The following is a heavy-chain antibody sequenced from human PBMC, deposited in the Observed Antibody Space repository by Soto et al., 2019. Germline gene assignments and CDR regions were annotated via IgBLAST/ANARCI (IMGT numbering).Heavy chain of an antibody. CDR3: ARQSNTAMVRFYWFDP. Sequence: PSETLSLTCTVSGGSISSYYWSWIRQPPGKGLEWIGYIYYSVSTNYNPSLKSRVTISVDTSKNQFSLKLSSVTAADTAVYYCARQSNTAMVRFYWFDPWGQGTLVTVSS. D-gene: IGHD5-18*01. CDR2: IYYSVST. CDR1: GGSISSYY. V-gene: IGHV4-59*08. J-gene: IGHJ5*02.